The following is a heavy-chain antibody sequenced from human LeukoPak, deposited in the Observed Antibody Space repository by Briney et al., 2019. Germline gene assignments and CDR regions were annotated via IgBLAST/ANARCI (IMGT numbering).Heavy chain of an antibody. Sequence: GGSLRLSCAASGFTFSSYAVYWVRQAPGKGLEWVSGLSGSGDITYYTDSVKGRFTISRDNSKNTLYLEMNNLRAEDTALYYCAKRGNAISFFDPWGQGTLVTVSS. CDR2: LSGSGDIT. CDR1: GFTFSSYA. CDR3: AKRGNAISFFDP. V-gene: IGHV3-23*01. D-gene: IGHD3-10*01. J-gene: IGHJ5*02.